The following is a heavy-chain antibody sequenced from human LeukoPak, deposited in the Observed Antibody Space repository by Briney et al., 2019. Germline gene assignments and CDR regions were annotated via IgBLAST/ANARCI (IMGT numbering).Heavy chain of an antibody. CDR3: ARLGGIVPAGRYFYHYFDV. CDR1: GGSISSYY. V-gene: IGHV4-59*08. J-gene: IGHJ6*04. Sequence: KPSETLSLTCTVSGGSISSYYWSWIRQPPGKGLEWIGYIYYSGSTNYNPSLKSRVTISVDTSKNQFSLTLSSVAAADTAVYYCARLGGIVPAGRYFYHYFDVWGKGTTVTVSS. CDR2: IYYSGST. D-gene: IGHD2-2*01.